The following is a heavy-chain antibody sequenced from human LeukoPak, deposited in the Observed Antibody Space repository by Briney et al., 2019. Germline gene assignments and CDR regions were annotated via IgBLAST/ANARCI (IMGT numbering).Heavy chain of an antibody. CDR2: INTRTANP. Sequence: ASVKVSCKASGYDFTAYTLNWVRQAPGQGLEWMGWINTRTANPTYAQGFVGRFVFSVDTSVNTAYLQISSLKAGDTAVYYCVRVGVLTTVFDYWGQGTLVAVSS. J-gene: IGHJ4*02. D-gene: IGHD4/OR15-4a*01. CDR3: VRVGVLTTVFDY. CDR1: GYDFTAYT. V-gene: IGHV7-4-1*02.